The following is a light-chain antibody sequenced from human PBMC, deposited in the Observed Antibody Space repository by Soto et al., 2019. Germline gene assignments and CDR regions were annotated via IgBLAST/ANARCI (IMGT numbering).Light chain of an antibody. V-gene: IGKV3-15*01. CDR3: QQYNTWRSIS. CDR1: QGISSY. Sequence: MTQSPSSFSASTGDRVTITCRASQGISSYLGWYQHKPGQAPRLLIYDTSTRAAGTPARFTGGGSGTDFTLTISSLQSEDFAVYYCQQYNTWRSISFGQGTRLEIK. J-gene: IGKJ5*01. CDR2: DTS.